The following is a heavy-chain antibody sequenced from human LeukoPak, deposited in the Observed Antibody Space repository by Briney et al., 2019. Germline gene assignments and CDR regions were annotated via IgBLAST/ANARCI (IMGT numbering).Heavy chain of an antibody. CDR3: ARDRGNCDAACSRYAFDY. V-gene: IGHV3-23*01. J-gene: IGHJ4*02. CDR1: GFTFTSNT. Sequence: GGPLTLSCAASGFTFTSNTMSWVPECPGKGLEWGSSIINSGRNTFYTDSSKVRLTISTTDSKNTLYLQMNTLRPGDPALYSVARDRGNCDAACSRYAFDYWGQGTLVTVSA. D-gene: IGHD2-21*02. CDR2: IINSGRNT.